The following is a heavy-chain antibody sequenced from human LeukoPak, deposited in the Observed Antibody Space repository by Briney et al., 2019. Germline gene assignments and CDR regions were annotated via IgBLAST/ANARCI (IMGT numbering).Heavy chain of an antibody. J-gene: IGHJ4*02. CDR1: NYSISSGYY. V-gene: IGHV4-4*07. D-gene: IGHD3-16*01. CDR3: ARGSYGSLY. Sequence: SETLSLTCTVSNYSISSGYYWGWIRQPAGKGLQWIGRIQSSGSTNYNPSLKSRVTMSVETSKNQFSLKLSSVTAADTAVYYCARGSYGSLYWGQGTLVTVSS. CDR2: IQSSGST.